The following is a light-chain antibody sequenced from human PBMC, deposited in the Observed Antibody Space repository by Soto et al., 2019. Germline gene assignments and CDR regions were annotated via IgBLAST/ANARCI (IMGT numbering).Light chain of an antibody. CDR1: QGIGDW. Sequence: DIQMTQSPPTLSASVGDRVTITCRASQGIGDWLAWYQQKPGKGPKLLIYRASNLENGVPSRFSGGGSGTEFSLTISNLQTGDFATYYCQQYSNYWTFGQGTKVEIK. CDR3: QQYSNYWT. CDR2: RAS. J-gene: IGKJ1*01. V-gene: IGKV1-5*03.